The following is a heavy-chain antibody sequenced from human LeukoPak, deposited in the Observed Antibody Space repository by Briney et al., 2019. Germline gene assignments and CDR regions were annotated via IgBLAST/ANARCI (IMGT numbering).Heavy chain of an antibody. J-gene: IGHJ4*02. CDR2: IYYSGST. V-gene: IGHV4-59*01. CDR3: ARLGSYGYFDY. Sequence: SETLSLTCTVSGGSISSYYWSWIRQPPGKGLEWIGYIYYSGSTNYNPSLKSRVTISVDTSKSQFSLKLSSVTAADTAVYYCARLGSYGYFDYWGQGTLVTVSS. CDR1: GGSISSYY. D-gene: IGHD1-26*01.